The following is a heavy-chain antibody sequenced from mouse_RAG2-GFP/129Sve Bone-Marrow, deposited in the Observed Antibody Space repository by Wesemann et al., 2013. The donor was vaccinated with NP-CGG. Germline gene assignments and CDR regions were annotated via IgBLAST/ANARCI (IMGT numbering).Heavy chain of an antibody. V-gene: IGHV5-9*04. CDR3: ARRGYGNPESVDYFDY. Sequence: GRFTISRDNAKNTLYLQMSSLRSEDTAMYYCARRGYGNPESVDYFDYWGQGTTLTVSS. J-gene: IGHJ2*01. D-gene: IGHD2-10*02.